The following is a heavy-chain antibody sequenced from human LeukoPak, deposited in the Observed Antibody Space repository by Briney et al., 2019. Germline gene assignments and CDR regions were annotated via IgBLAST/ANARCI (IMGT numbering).Heavy chain of an antibody. Sequence: GESLKISCKGSGYSFTTYWIGWVRQMPGKGLEWMGIIYPGDSDTRYSPSFQGQVAISVDKSIRTAYLQWSSLKASDIAMYYCARLPYCGGDCYPNWFDTWGQGTLVTVSS. CDR2: IYPGDSDT. J-gene: IGHJ5*02. CDR1: GYSFTTYW. CDR3: ARLPYCGGDCYPNWFDT. V-gene: IGHV5-51*01. D-gene: IGHD2-21*02.